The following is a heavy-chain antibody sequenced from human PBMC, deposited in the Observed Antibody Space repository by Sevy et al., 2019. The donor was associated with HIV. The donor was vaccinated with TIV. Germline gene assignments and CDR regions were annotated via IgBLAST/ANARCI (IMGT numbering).Heavy chain of an antibody. CDR1: GFTFSSYS. V-gene: IGHV3-48*01. Sequence: GGSLRLSCAASGFTFSSYSMNWVRQAPGKGLEWVSYISSSSITIYYADSVKGRFTISRDNAKNSLYLQMNSLRAEDTAVYYCARVWVDRIAAAQTAFDIWGQGTMVTVSS. CDR2: ISSSSITI. CDR3: ARVWVDRIAAAQTAFDI. D-gene: IGHD6-13*01. J-gene: IGHJ3*02.